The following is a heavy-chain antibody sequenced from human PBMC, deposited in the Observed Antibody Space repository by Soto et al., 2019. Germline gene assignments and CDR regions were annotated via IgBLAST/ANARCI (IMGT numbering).Heavy chain of an antibody. CDR3: ARNSTYYYDSSGYYYHYYFDY. Sequence: PSETLSLTCAVYGGSFSSYYWSWILQPPGKGLEWIGEINHSGSTNYNPSLKSRVTISVDTPKNQFSLNLSSVTAADTAVYYCARNSTYYYDSSGYYYHYYFDYWGQGTLVTVSS. CDR1: GGSFSSYY. V-gene: IGHV4-34*01. CDR2: INHSGST. D-gene: IGHD3-22*01. J-gene: IGHJ4*02.